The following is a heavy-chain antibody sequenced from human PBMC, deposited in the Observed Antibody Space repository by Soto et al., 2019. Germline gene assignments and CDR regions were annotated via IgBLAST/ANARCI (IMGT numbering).Heavy chain of an antibody. D-gene: IGHD3-3*01. J-gene: IGHJ4*02. CDR1: GSNFAGYW. CDR3: ARGGVSTRTFDY. CDR2: IYPSDFDT. Sequence: GESLKISCNGSGSNFAGYWIAWVRQMPGKGLVLMGIIYPSDFDTRSRPSFQGQATISADKSFSSGCLQWGSLRALDTAMYYCARGGVSTRTFDYWGQGTPVTVSS. V-gene: IGHV5-51*01.